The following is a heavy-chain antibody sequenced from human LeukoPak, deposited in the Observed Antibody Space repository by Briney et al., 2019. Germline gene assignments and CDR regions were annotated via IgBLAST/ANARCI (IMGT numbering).Heavy chain of an antibody. J-gene: IGHJ5*02. D-gene: IGHD6-13*01. V-gene: IGHV4-39*01. CDR3: ARHARSNSWYRWVWFDP. CDR2: IYYSGST. CDR1: GGSISSSSYY. Sequence: SETLSLTCTVSGGSISSSSYYWGWIRQPPGTGLEWIGSIYYSGSTYYNPSLKSRVTISVDTSKNQFSLKLSSLTAADTAVYYCARHARSNSWYRWVWFDPWGQGTLVTVSS.